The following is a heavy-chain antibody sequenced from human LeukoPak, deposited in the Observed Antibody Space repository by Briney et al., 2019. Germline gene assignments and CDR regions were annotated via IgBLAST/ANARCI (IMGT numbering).Heavy chain of an antibody. CDR3: ARGGMEYYDFWSGYHNPYYYGMDV. J-gene: IGHJ6*02. D-gene: IGHD3-3*01. Sequence: ASVTVSCKASGYTFTNYHIHWVRQAPGQGLEWMGIINPSGGSISDAQKFQGRVTMTRDTSTSTVYMELSSLGSEDTAVYYCARGGMEYYDFWSGYHNPYYYGMDVWGQGTTVTVSS. CDR1: GYTFTNYH. V-gene: IGHV1-46*01. CDR2: INPSGGSI.